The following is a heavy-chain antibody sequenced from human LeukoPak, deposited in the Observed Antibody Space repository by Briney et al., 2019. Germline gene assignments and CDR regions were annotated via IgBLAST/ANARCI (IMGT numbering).Heavy chain of an antibody. CDR1: GFTFSSYA. CDR3: ASLRITIFGVVTSGMEIDY. D-gene: IGHD3-3*01. Sequence: GGSLRLSCAASGFTFSSYAMSWVRQAPGKGLEWVSAISGSGGSTYYADSVKGRFTISRDNSKNTLYLQMNSLRAEDTAVYYCASLRITIFGVVTSGMEIDYWGQGTLVTVSS. CDR2: ISGSGGST. J-gene: IGHJ4*02. V-gene: IGHV3-23*01.